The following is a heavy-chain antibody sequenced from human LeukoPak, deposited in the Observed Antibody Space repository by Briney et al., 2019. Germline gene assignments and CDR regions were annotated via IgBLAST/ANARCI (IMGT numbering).Heavy chain of an antibody. Sequence: GGSLRLSCAASGFTRSSYELNWVRLAPGKGLEWISYISRTGNSIYYADSVKGRFTISRDSAKNSLYLQMNSLRAEGTAVYYCARGPYSSNWYVDYWGQGTLVTVAS. CDR3: ARGPYSSNWYVDY. D-gene: IGHD6-13*01. V-gene: IGHV3-48*03. CDR2: ISRTGNSI. CDR1: GFTRSSYE. J-gene: IGHJ4*02.